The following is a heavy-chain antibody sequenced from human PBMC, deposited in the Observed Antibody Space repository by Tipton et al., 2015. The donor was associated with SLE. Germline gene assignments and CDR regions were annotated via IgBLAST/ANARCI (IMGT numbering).Heavy chain of an antibody. V-gene: IGHV4-59*08. J-gene: IGHJ4*02. D-gene: IGHD2-2*01. CDR2: IYDSGST. Sequence: TLSLTCTVSGGPINTYYWSWIRQPPGKGPEWIGYIYDSGSTDYNPSLKSRVTISVDTSKNQFSLNLNSVTAADTAVYYCARIAIAPAMGEYYFDSWGQGTLVTVSS. CDR1: GGPINTYY. CDR3: ARIAIAPAMGEYYFDS.